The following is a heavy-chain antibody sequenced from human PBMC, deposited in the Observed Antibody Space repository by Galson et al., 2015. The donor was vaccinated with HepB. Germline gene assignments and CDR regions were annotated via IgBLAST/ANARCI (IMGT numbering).Heavy chain of an antibody. CDR1: GYTFTSYS. V-gene: IGHV1-18*04. CDR3: ARTTYRSSWSPVDY. J-gene: IGHJ4*02. Sequence: SVKVSCKASGYTFTSYSISWVRQAPGQGLEWIGWISAYNGNSNYEQKLQGRVTMTTSTSTTTANMELRRLRSDDTAVYYCARTTYRSSWSPVDYWGQGTLVTVSS. CDR2: ISAYNGNS. D-gene: IGHD6-13*01.